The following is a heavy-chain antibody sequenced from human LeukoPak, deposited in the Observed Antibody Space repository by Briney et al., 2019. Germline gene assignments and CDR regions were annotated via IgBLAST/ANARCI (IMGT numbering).Heavy chain of an antibody. CDR3: ARDICSGCKAPDAFDI. J-gene: IGHJ3*02. D-gene: IGHD6-19*01. CDR2: ISAYNGNT. CDR1: GYTFTSYG. Sequence: ASVKVSCKASGYTFTSYGISWVRQAPGQGLEWMGWISAYNGNTNYAQKLQGRVTMTTDTSTSTAYMELRSLRSGDTAVYYCARDICSGCKAPDAFDIWGQGTMVTVSS. V-gene: IGHV1-18*04.